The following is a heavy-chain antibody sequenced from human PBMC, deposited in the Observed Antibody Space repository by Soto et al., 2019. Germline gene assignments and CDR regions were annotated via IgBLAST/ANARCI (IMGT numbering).Heavy chain of an antibody. CDR2: VDNSGNT. D-gene: IGHD2-2*01. V-gene: IGHV4-59*08. CDR3: AKLAGYCSGTSCYGHYAMDV. J-gene: IGHJ6*02. CDR1: GGSISSYY. Sequence: PSETLSLTCTVSGGSISSYYWSWIRQPPGKGLEWIGCVDNSGNTNYNPSLMSRLTISVDTSNNQFSLTLSSVTAADTAVYYCAKLAGYCSGTSCYGHYAMDVWGQGTTVTVSS.